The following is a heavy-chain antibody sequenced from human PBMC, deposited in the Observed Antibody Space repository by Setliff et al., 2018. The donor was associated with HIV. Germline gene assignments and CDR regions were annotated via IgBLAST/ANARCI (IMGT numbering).Heavy chain of an antibody. CDR2: IYTSGST. CDR1: GGSIISGSYY. J-gene: IGHJ4*02. CDR3: ARTSEYDFGLTKYLDY. D-gene: IGHD3-3*01. V-gene: IGHV4-61*09. Sequence: SETLSLTCSVSGGSIISGSYYWSWIRQPAGKGLERIGHIYTSGSTNYNPSLKSRVTISVDTSKNQFSLKLSSVTAADTAVYYCARTSEYDFGLTKYLDYWGQGTLVTVSS.